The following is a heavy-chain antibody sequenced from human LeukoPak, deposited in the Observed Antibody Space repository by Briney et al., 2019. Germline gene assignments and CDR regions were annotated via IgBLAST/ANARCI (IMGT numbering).Heavy chain of an antibody. V-gene: IGHV3-11*06. CDR3: ARDPRTVRI. CDR2: ISGSGDDT. J-gene: IGHJ4*02. D-gene: IGHD1-1*01. CDR1: GFTFTDSY. Sequence: GGSLRLSCAASGFTFTDSYMTWVRQAPGKGLEWLSYISGSGDDTNYADSVRGRFTISRDNAKNSLYLQMNSLRVEDTAVYYCARDPRTVRIWGQGTLVAVSS.